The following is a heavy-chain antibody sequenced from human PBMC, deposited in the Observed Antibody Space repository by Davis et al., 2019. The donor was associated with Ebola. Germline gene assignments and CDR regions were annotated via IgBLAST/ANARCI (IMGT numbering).Heavy chain of an antibody. Sequence: AASVKVSCKASGYTFTSYAMHWVRQAPGQRLEWMGWINAGNGNTKYSQKFQGRVTITRDTSASTAYMELSSLRSEDTAVYYCARLPFSGRDAFGIWGQGTMVTVSS. CDR3: ARLPFSGRDAFGI. J-gene: IGHJ3*02. D-gene: IGHD5-12*01. V-gene: IGHV1-3*01. CDR1: GYTFTSYA. CDR2: INAGNGNT.